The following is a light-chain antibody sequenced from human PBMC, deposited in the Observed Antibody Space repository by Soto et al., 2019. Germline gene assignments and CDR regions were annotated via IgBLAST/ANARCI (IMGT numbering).Light chain of an antibody. CDR3: QQRRSWPPTIT. Sequence: EIVLTQSPGTLSLSPGERATLSFSASQSVSTYLAWYQQRPGQAPRLLIYDASYRATDIPPRFSGSGSGTDFTLTISSLEPEDFAVYYCQQRRSWPPTITFGQGTRLEIK. CDR1: QSVSTY. J-gene: IGKJ5*01. V-gene: IGKV3-11*01. CDR2: DAS.